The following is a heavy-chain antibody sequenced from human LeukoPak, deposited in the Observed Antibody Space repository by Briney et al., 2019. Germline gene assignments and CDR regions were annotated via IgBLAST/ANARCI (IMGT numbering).Heavy chain of an antibody. V-gene: IGHV3-21*01. CDR2: ISSSSSYI. Sequence: GGSLRLSCAASGFTFSGYSMNWVRQAPGKGLEWVSSISSSSSYIYYADSVKGRFTISRDNAKNSLYLQMNSLRAEDTAVYYCARERLYGASAPDYWGQGTLVTVSS. J-gene: IGHJ4*02. D-gene: IGHD4-17*01. CDR1: GFTFSGYS. CDR3: ARERLYGASAPDY.